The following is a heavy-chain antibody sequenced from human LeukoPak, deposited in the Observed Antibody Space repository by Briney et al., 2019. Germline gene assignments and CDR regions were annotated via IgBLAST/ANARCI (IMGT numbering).Heavy chain of an antibody. D-gene: IGHD3-3*01. CDR3: ARGSGYPYYFDY. CDR1: GGSISSYY. J-gene: IGHJ4*02. V-gene: IGHV4-59*01. Sequence: SETLSLTCTVSGGSISSYYWSWIRQPSGKGLERIGYIYYSGSTNYNPSLKSRVTISVDTSKNQFSLKLSSVTAADTAVYYCARGSGYPYYFDYWGQGTLVTVSS. CDR2: IYYSGST.